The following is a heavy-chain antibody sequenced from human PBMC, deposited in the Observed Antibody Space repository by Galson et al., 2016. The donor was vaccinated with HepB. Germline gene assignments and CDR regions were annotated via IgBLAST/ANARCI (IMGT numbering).Heavy chain of an antibody. CDR2: ISSSGNSV. CDR1: GFTFSTYN. Sequence: SLRLSCAASGFTFSTYNMNWVRQAPGEGLEWISHISSSGNSVFYADSVKGRFTISRDNAKNSLFLQMNRLRDGDTAVYYCAKDGLWGSRTSSPGDYFDYWGQGTLVTVSS. V-gene: IGHV3-48*02. CDR3: AKDGLWGSRTSSPGDYFDY. D-gene: IGHD3-10*01. J-gene: IGHJ4*02.